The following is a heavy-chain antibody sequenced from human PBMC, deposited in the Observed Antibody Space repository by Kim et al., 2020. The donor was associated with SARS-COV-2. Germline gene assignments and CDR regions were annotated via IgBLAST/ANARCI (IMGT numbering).Heavy chain of an antibody. CDR1: GGSFSGYY. Sequence: SETLSLTCAVYGGSFSGYYWSWIRQPPGKGLEWIGEINHSGSTNYNPSLKSRVTISVDTSKNQFSLKLSSVTAADTAVYYCARPYSSSWYPRKYFQHWGQGTLVTVSS. D-gene: IGHD6-13*01. CDR3: ARPYSSSWYPRKYFQH. CDR2: INHSGST. J-gene: IGHJ1*01. V-gene: IGHV4-34*01.